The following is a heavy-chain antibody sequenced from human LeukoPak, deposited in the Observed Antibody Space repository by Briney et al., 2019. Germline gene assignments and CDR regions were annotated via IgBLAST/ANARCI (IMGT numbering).Heavy chain of an antibody. CDR1: GYDFTSYY. Sequence: ASVKVSCKASGYDFTSYYMHWLRQAPGQGLEWMAIISPSSGSTSFAQKFQGRLSMTRDTSTSTVYMELRSLRSEDTAVYYCARGSSTAVVILDPYYFDSWGQGTLVTVSS. D-gene: IGHD3-22*01. J-gene: IGHJ4*02. CDR2: ISPSSGST. V-gene: IGHV1-46*01. CDR3: ARGSSTAVVILDPYYFDS.